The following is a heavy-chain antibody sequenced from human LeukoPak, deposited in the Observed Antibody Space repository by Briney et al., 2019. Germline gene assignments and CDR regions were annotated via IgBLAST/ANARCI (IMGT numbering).Heavy chain of an antibody. CDR1: GYTFTSYY. D-gene: IGHD2-2*01. Sequence: GASVTVSCKASGYTFTSYYMHWVRQAPGQGLEWMGIINPSDGRTSYAQKFQGRVTITTDESTSTAYMELSRLRSDDTAVYYCARDGASIVVVPAAMPEADAFDIWGQGTMVNVSS. CDR3: ARDGASIVVVPAAMPEADAFDI. J-gene: IGHJ3*02. CDR2: INPSDGRT. V-gene: IGHV1-46*01.